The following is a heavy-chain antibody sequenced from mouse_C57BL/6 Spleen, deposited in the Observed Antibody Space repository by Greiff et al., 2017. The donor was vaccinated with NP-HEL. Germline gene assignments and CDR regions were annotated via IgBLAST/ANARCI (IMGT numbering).Heavy chain of an antibody. CDR1: GYTFTSYW. Sequence: QVQLQQPGAELVKPGASVKMSCKASGYTFTSYWITWVKQRPGQGLEWIGDIYPGSGSTNYNEKFKSKATLTVDTSSSTAYMQLSSLTSEDSAVYYWARSLGSSGGLAYWGQGTLVTVSA. CDR2: IYPGSGST. V-gene: IGHV1-55*01. CDR3: ARSLGSSGGLAY. J-gene: IGHJ3*01. D-gene: IGHD3-2*02.